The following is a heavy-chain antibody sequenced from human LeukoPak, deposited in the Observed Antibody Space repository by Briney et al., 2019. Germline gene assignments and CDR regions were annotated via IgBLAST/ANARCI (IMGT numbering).Heavy chain of an antibody. CDR3: ARPPRRGSYYGFDP. D-gene: IGHD1-26*01. V-gene: IGHV1-18*01. Sequence: ASVKVSCKASGYTFTSYGISWVRQAPGQGLEWMGWISVYNGNTNYAQKLQGRVTMTTDTSTSTAYMELRSLRSDDTAVYYCARPPRRGSYYGFDPWGQGTLVTVSS. CDR2: ISVYNGNT. J-gene: IGHJ5*02. CDR1: GYTFTSYG.